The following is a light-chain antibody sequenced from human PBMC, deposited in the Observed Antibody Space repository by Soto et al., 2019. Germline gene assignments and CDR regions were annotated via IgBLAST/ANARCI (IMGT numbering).Light chain of an antibody. CDR1: QSIVTY. Sequence: DIHMTQSPSTLSASVGDRVTITCRASQSIVTYLNWYLQKPGKAPKLLIYAASNLQSGVPSRFSGSGSGTDFTLTISSLQPEDFATYFCQQSYSTPPWTFGQGNKVDIK. J-gene: IGKJ1*01. CDR2: AAS. CDR3: QQSYSTPPWT. V-gene: IGKV1-39*01.